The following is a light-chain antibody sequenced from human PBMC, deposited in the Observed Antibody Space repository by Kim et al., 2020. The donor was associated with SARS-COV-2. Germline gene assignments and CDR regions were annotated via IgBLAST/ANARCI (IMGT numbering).Light chain of an antibody. CDR1: ESVNTD. CDR3: QQYNNWPPLT. V-gene: IGKV3-15*01. CDR2: AAS. J-gene: IGKJ4*01. Sequence: EIVMTQSPATLSVSPRKSVTLSCRASESVNTDLAWYQQKPGQAPRLLIFAASTRATGIPTKFSGSGSGTEFTLSISGLQSEDVAVYYCQQYNNWPPLTFGGGTKVDIK.